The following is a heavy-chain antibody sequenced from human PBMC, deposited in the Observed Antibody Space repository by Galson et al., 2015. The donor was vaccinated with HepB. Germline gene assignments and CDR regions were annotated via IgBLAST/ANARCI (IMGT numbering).Heavy chain of an antibody. CDR3: ARIIGIAQGGPPDY. Sequence: SLRLSCAASGFGFGDYNMNWIRQTPGKGLEWVPSITSSSFDTKHADSVKGRFTISRDNAKNSLYLQMSSLRVEDTGVYFCARIIGIAQGGPPDYWGQGTLVTVSS. CDR2: ITSSSFDT. CDR1: GFGFGDYN. V-gene: IGHV3-11*06. D-gene: IGHD6-13*01. J-gene: IGHJ4*02.